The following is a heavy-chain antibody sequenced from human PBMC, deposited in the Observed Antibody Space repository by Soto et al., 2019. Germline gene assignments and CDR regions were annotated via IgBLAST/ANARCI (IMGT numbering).Heavy chain of an antibody. CDR1: GGSISVYY. CDR2: IYYSGST. CDR3: ARVGGYYGDYPNFDY. D-gene: IGHD4-17*01. J-gene: IGHJ4*02. V-gene: IGHV4-59*01. Sequence: PSETLSLTCIVSGGSISVYYWSWMRQPPGRGLEWIGNIYYSGSTNYNPSRMSRVTISVDTSKNQFSLKLRSVTAADTAVYYCARVGGYYGDYPNFDYWGQGALVTVSS.